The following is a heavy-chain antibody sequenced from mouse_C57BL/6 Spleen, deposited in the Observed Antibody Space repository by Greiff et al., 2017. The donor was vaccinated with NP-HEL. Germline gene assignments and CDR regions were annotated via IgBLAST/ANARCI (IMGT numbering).Heavy chain of an antibody. CDR2: ISSGSSTI. CDR3: ARDGYDVGFAY. J-gene: IGHJ3*01. Sequence: EVKLMESGGGLVKPGGSLKLSCAASGFTFSDYGMHRVRQAPEKGLEWVAYISSGSSTIYYADTVKGRFTISRDNAKNTLFLQRTSLRAEDTAMYDCARDGYDVGFAYWGQGTLVTVSA. CDR1: GFTFSDYG. V-gene: IGHV5-17*01. D-gene: IGHD2-2*01.